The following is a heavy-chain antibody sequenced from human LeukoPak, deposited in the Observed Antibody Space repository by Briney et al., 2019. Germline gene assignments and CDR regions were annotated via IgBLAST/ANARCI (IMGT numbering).Heavy chain of an antibody. CDR3: ATDSIAVAGPVAFDI. V-gene: IGHV1-24*01. J-gene: IGHJ3*02. CDR2: FDPEDGET. D-gene: IGHD6-19*01. Sequence: ASVKVSCKVSGYTLTELSMHWLRQAPGKGLEWMGGFDPEDGETIYAQKFQGRVTMTEDTSTDTAYMELSSLRSEDTAVYYCATDSIAVAGPVAFDIWGQGTMVTVSS. CDR1: GYTLTELS.